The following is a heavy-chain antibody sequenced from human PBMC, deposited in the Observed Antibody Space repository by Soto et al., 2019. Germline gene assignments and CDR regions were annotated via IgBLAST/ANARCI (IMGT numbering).Heavy chain of an antibody. V-gene: IGHV3-30*18. CDR3: AKDRGGSWTFGY. Sequence: QVQLVESGGGVVQPGRSLSLSCAASGFTFTTHGMHWVRQSPGKGLEWVASIAYDGSNRNYGDPVKGRFFVSRHNPKKTVSLQMNSLRDEDTAVYFCAKDRGGSWTFGYWGQGILVIVSS. J-gene: IGHJ4*02. D-gene: IGHD6-13*01. CDR1: GFTFTTHG. CDR2: IAYDGSNR.